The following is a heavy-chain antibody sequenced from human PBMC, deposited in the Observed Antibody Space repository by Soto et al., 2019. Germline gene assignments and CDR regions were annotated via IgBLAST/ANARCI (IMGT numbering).Heavy chain of an antibody. Sequence: PVASLKISCKGSGYMFDGYWITWVRQKPGKGLEWMGRIDPSDSQTYYSPSFRGHVTISVTKSITTVFLQWSSLRASDTAMYYCARQIYDSGTGPNFQNYFDSWGQGTPVTVSS. CDR1: GYMFDGYW. J-gene: IGHJ4*02. CDR2: IDPSDSQT. D-gene: IGHD6-13*01. V-gene: IGHV5-10-1*01. CDR3: ARQIYDSGTGPNFQNYFDS.